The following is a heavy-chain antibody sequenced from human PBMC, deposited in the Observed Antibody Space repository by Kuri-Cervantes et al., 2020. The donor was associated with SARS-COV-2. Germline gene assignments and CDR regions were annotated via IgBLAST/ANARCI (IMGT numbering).Heavy chain of an antibody. CDR1: GYTFTGYY. V-gene: IGHV1-2*02. J-gene: IGHJ3*02. CDR3: ARDFRRSNYYDSSGPHDAFDI. CDR2: INPNSGGT. D-gene: IGHD3-22*01. Sequence: ASVKVSCKASGYTFTGYYMHWVRQAPGQGLEWMGWINPNSGGTNYAQKFQGRVTMTRDTSTSTVYMELSSLRSEDTAVYYCARDFRRSNYYDSSGPHDAFDIWGQGTMVTVSS.